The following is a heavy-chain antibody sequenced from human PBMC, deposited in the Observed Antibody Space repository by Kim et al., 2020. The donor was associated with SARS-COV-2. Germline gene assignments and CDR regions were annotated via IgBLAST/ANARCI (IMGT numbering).Heavy chain of an antibody. Sequence: SETLSLTCTVSGGSISSYYWSWIRQPPGKGLEWIGYIYYSGSTNYNPSLKSRVTISVETSKNQFSLKLSSVTAADTAVYYCARHNMAARPYYYYGMDVWGQGTTVTVSS. V-gene: IGHV4-59*01. J-gene: IGHJ6*02. CDR3: ARHNMAARPYYYYGMDV. D-gene: IGHD6-6*01. CDR2: IYYSGST. CDR1: GGSISSYY.